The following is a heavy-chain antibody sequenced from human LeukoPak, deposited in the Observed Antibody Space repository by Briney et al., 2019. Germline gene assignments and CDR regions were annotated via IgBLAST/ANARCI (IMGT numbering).Heavy chain of an antibody. D-gene: IGHD3-16*01. CDR3: ARRNYDHIWGNYGSLYYFDY. CDR1: GYTFTSYA. Sequence: GASVKVSCKTSGYTFTSYAISWARQAPGQGLEWMGWISAYNGNTDYAQKFQGRVTMTTDTSTSTAYMELRSLRSDDTAVYYCARRNYDHIWGNYGSLYYFDYWGQGTLVTVSS. V-gene: IGHV1-18*01. J-gene: IGHJ4*02. CDR2: ISAYNGNT.